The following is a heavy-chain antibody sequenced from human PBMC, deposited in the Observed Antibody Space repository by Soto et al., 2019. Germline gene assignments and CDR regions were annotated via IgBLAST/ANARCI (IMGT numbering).Heavy chain of an antibody. V-gene: IGHV4-34*02. J-gene: IGHJ4*02. CDR2: INPVGST. Sequence: QVQLQERGAGLLRPSETLSLTCGVYGGSFSGYHWNWIRQPPGKGLEWIGDINPVGSTKYNPSLKSRVSISLDTSKNQFSLKLSSVTAADTAVYYCARVQREDAYFDSWGQGTLVSVSS. CDR3: ARVQREDAYFDS. CDR1: GGSFSGYH.